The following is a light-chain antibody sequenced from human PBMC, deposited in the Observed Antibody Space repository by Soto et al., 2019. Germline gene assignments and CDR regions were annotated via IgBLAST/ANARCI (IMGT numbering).Light chain of an antibody. CDR3: ATWDDSLNGGV. V-gene: IGLV1-47*01. CDR1: SSNIGRNY. Sequence: QSVLTQPPSASGTPGQRVSISCSGSSSNIGRNYVYWYQQVPGTAPKPLIYTNDQRPSGVPDRFSGSKSGTSASLAISGLRSEDEADYYCATWDDSLNGGVFGGGTKLTVL. CDR2: TND. J-gene: IGLJ2*01.